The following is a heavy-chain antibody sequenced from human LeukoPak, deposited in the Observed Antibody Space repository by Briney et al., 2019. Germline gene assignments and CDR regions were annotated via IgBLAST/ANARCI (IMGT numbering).Heavy chain of an antibody. CDR1: GFTFSSYD. V-gene: IGHV3-13*01. CDR2: IGTAGDT. J-gene: IGHJ4*02. CDR3: ARFLSLYSSGWYDY. Sequence: PGGSLRLSCAASGFTFSSYDMHWVRQATGKGLERVSAIGTAGDTYYPGSVKGRFTISRENAKNSLYLQMNSLRAGDTAVYYCARFLSLYSSGWYDYWGQGTLVTVSS. D-gene: IGHD6-19*01.